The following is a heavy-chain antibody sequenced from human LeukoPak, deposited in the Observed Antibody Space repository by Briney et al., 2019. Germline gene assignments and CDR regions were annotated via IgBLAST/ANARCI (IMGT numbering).Heavy chain of an antibody. Sequence: ASVKVSCKASGYSFTSYGVSWVRQAPGQGLEWMGWISAYNGNTNYAQKLQGRVTMTTDTSTSTAYMELRSLRSDDTAVYYCARDRYCSSTSCQYWYFDLWGRGTLVTVSS. CDR2: ISAYNGNT. CDR1: GYSFTSYG. J-gene: IGHJ2*01. D-gene: IGHD2-2*01. V-gene: IGHV1-18*01. CDR3: ARDRYCSSTSCQYWYFDL.